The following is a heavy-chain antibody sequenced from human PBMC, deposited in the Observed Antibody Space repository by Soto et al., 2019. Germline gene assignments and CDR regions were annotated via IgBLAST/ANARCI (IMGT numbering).Heavy chain of an antibody. Sequence: QVQLVESGGGVVQPGRSLRLSCAASGFTFSSYGMHWVRQAPGKGLEWVAVISYDGSNKYCADSAKGRFTISRDNSKNTLYLQMNSLRAEDTAVYYCAKEWYYYDSSGYPDFWGQGTLVTVSS. J-gene: IGHJ4*02. CDR1: GFTFSSYG. D-gene: IGHD3-22*01. CDR3: AKEWYYYDSSGYPDF. CDR2: ISYDGSNK. V-gene: IGHV3-30*18.